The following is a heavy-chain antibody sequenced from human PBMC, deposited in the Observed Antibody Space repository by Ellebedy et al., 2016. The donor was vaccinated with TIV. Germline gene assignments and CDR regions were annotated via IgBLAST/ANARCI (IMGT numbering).Heavy chain of an antibody. J-gene: IGHJ4*02. CDR1: GVSITSHF. CDR2: IYSSGTT. CDR3: ARGSGYHLRNYFDS. D-gene: IGHD5-12*01. V-gene: IGHV4-4*07. Sequence: SETLSLTCTVSGVSITSHFWSWIRQPAGKGLEWIGRIYSSGTTNYNPSLKSRVTMSLDTSKEQFSLKLSSVTAADTAVYYCARGSGYHLRNYFDSWGQGTLVTVSS.